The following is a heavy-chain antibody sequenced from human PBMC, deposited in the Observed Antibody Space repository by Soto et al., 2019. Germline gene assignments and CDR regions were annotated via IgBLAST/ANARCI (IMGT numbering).Heavy chain of an antibody. Sequence: EVQLVESGGGLVKPGGSLRLSCAASGFTFTSYAMNWVRQAPGKGLEWVSSISSSSDYIYYADSVKGRFTISRDNAKNSMDLEMNCLRAEDTAMYYCARALGYSGGAPEYFAFWGRGTLVTVSS. CDR2: ISSSSDYI. D-gene: IGHD6-19*01. J-gene: IGHJ2*01. CDR3: ARALGYSGGAPEYFAF. CDR1: GFTFTSYA. V-gene: IGHV3-21*01.